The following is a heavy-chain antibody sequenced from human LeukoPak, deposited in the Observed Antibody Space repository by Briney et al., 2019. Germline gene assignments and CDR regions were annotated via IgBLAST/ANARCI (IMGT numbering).Heavy chain of an antibody. Sequence: AASVKVSCKASGYTFSGYYIHWVRQAPGQGLEWLGWINPNSGGTKYAQKFQGRVTMTRDTSISTAHMELNRLTSEDTAVYYCARDQVYYGSDWFWFDPWGQGTLVTVSS. CDR2: INPNSGGT. CDR3: ARDQVYYGSDWFWFDP. D-gene: IGHD2-21*02. V-gene: IGHV1-2*02. J-gene: IGHJ5*02. CDR1: GYTFSGYY.